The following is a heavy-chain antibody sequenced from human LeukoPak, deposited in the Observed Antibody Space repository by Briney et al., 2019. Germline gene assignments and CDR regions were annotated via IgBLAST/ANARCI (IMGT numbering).Heavy chain of an antibody. Sequence: ASVKVSCKASGYTFTSYDINWVRQATGQGLEWMGWMNPNSGNTGYAQKFQGRVTMTRNTSISTAYMELSSLRSEDTAVYYCAKAPGVFSQLDPYYFDYWGQGTLVTVSS. CDR2: MNPNSGNT. CDR3: AKAPGVFSQLDPYYFDY. J-gene: IGHJ4*02. D-gene: IGHD6-13*01. V-gene: IGHV1-8*01. CDR1: GYTFTSYD.